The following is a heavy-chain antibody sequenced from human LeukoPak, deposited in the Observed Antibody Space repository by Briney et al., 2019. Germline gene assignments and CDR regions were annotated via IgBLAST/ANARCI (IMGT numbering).Heavy chain of an antibody. V-gene: IGHV1-69-2*01. J-gene: IGHJ4*02. CDR1: GYTFTDYY. D-gene: IGHD3-22*01. CDR3: ATAGYYYDSSGYYSLDY. CDR2: VDPEDGET. Sequence: GATVEISCKASGYTFTDYYMNWVQQAPGKGLEWMGRVDPEDGETIYAEKFQGRVTITADTSTDTAYMELSSLRSEDTAVYYCATAGYYYDSSGYYSLDYWGQGTLVTVSS.